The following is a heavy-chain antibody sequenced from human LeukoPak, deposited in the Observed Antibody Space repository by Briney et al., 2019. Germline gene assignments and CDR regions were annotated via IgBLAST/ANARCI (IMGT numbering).Heavy chain of an antibody. V-gene: IGHV1-46*01. CDR2: INPSGGST. CDR3: AREAIAVAGTLPPWFDP. J-gene: IGHJ5*02. D-gene: IGHD6-19*01. Sequence: ASVKVSCKASGYTFTGYYIHWVRQAPGQGLEWMGIINPSGGSTSYAQKFQGRVTMTRDTSTSTVYMELSSLGSEDTAVYYCAREAIAVAGTLPPWFDPWGQGTLVTVSS. CDR1: GYTFTGYY.